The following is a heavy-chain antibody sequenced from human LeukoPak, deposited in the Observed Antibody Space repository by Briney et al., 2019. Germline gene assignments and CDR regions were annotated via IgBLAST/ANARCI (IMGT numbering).Heavy chain of an antibody. V-gene: IGHV3-48*01. CDR1: GFTFSSYS. J-gene: IGHJ4*02. D-gene: IGHD3-3*01. CDR2: ISSSSSTI. CDR3: AKGATFWSGFAHFDY. Sequence: GGSLRLSCAASGFTFSSYSMNWVRQAPGKGLEWVSYISSSSSTIYYADSVKGRFTISRDNSKNTLYLQMNSLRAEDTAVYYCAKGATFWSGFAHFDYWGQGTLVTVSS.